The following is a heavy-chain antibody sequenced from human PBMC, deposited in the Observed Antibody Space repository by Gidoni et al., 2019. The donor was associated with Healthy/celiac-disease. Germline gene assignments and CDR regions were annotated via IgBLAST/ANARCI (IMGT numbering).Heavy chain of an antibody. Sequence: EVQLVESGGGLVQPGGSLRLSCAASGFTVSSNYRSWVRQAPGKGLEWVSVIYSGGSTYYADSVKGRFTISRHNSKNTLYLQMNSLRAEDTAVYYCATSGRYYDILTGYRDAFDIWGQGTMVTVSS. CDR1: GFTVSSNY. CDR2: IYSGGST. V-gene: IGHV3-53*04. J-gene: IGHJ3*02. D-gene: IGHD3-9*01. CDR3: ATSGRYYDILTGYRDAFDI.